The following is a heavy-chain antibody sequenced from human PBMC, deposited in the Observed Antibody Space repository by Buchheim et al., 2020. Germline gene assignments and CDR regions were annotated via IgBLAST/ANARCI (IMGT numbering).Heavy chain of an antibody. J-gene: IGHJ5*02. CDR1: GFTFSSYA. CDR3: AKVGYSDSWSWFDP. CDR2: ISGSGGST. Sequence: EVQLLESGGGLVQPGGSLRLSCAGSGFTFSSYAMGWVRQAPGKGLEWVSAISGSGGSTYYADSVKGRFTISRDNSKNTLFLQMNSLRDEDTAVYFCAKVGYSDSWSWFDPWGQGTL. V-gene: IGHV3-23*01. D-gene: IGHD5-12*01.